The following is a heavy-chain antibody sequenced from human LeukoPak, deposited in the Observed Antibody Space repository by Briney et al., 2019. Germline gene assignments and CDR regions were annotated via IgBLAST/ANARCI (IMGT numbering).Heavy chain of an antibody. CDR2: IYYSGST. J-gene: IGHJ3*02. CDR3: ARALYYDFWSGYCDAFDI. V-gene: IGHV4-30-4*01. D-gene: IGHD3-3*01. CDR1: GGSISSGDYY. Sequence: SETLSLTCTVSGGSISSGDYYWRWIRQPPGKGLEWIGYIYYSGSTYYNPSLKSRVTISVDTSKNQFSLKLSSVTAADTAVYYCARALYYDFWSGYCDAFDIWGQGTMVTVSS.